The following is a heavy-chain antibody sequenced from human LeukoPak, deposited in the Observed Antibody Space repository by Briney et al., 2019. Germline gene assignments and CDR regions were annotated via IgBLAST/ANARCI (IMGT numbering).Heavy chain of an antibody. V-gene: IGHV4-59*01. Sequence: SETLSLTCTVSGGSISSYYWSWIRQPPGKGLEWIGYIYYSGSTNYNPSLKSRVTISVDTSKNQFSLKLSSVTAADTAVYYCARDLVPSYYDSSGASGYYYGMDVWGQGTTVTVSS. D-gene: IGHD3-22*01. CDR3: ARDLVPSYYDSSGASGYYYGMDV. CDR2: IYYSGST. J-gene: IGHJ6*02. CDR1: GGSISSYY.